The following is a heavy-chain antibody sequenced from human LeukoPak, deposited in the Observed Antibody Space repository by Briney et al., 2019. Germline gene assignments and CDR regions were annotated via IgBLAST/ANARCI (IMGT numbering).Heavy chain of an antibody. CDR3: AKAGGAYCGGDCYSNAFDI. CDR1: GGTFSSYA. Sequence: ASVTVSCKASGGTFSSYAISWVRQAPGQGLEWMGRIIPIFGTANYAQKFQGRVTITADKSTSTAYMELSSLRSEDTAVYYCAKAGGAYCGGDCYSNAFDIWGQGTMVTVSS. J-gene: IGHJ3*02. V-gene: IGHV1-69*06. D-gene: IGHD2-21*02. CDR2: IIPIFGTA.